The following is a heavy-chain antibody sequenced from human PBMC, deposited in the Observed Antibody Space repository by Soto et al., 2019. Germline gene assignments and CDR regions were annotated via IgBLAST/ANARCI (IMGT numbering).Heavy chain of an antibody. V-gene: IGHV4-34*01. J-gene: IGHJ4*02. CDR3: ARGQEGIVATH. CDR1: GGSLTGYY. D-gene: IGHD5-12*01. Sequence: QVQLQQWGAGLLKPSETLSLTCTVNGGSLTGYYWSWIRQPPGKGLEGIGEVKDGGSTNYSPSLRVRVSISADTSKNHFSLRLNSVTAADTAVFFCARGQEGIVATHWDQGALVTVSS. CDR2: VKDGGST.